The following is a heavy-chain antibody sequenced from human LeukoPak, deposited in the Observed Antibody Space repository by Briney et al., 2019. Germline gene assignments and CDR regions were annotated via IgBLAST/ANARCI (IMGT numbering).Heavy chain of an antibody. CDR1: GGSISSYY. D-gene: IGHD6-19*01. CDR2: IYYSGST. J-gene: IGHJ4*02. Sequence: SETLSLTCTVSGGSISSYYWSWIRQPPGKGLEWIGYIYYSGSTNYNPSLKSRVTISVDKSKNQFSLKLSSVTAADTAVYYCARDKYSSGWYDYWGQGTLVTVSS. CDR3: ARDKYSSGWYDY. V-gene: IGHV4-59*12.